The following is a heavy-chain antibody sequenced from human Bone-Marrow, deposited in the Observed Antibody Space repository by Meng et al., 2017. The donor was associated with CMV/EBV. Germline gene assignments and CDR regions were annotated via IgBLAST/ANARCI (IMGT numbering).Heavy chain of an antibody. D-gene: IGHD3-3*01. J-gene: IGHJ6*02. CDR3: ARGPRDYYDFWSGYSNPYYYYYGMDV. Sequence: ASVKVSCKASEYTFIDHHMHWVRQAPGQGLEWMGWINPNSGGTNYAQKFQGRVTMTRDTSISTAYMELSRLRSADTAVYYCARGPRDYYDFWSGYSNPYYYYYGMDVWGQGTTVTVSS. V-gene: IGHV1-2*02. CDR1: EYTFIDHH. CDR2: INPNSGGT.